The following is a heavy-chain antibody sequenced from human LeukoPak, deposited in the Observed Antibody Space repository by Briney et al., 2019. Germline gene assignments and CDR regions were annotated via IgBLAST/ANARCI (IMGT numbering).Heavy chain of an antibody. CDR3: ARDPLRRYYDFWSGYYSPANWLDP. CDR1: GYTFTGYY. V-gene: IGHV1-2*02. Sequence: GASVTVSCKASGYTFTGYYMHWVRQAPGQGLEWMGWINPNSGGTNYAQKFRGRVTMTRDTSISTAYMELSRLRSDDTAVYYCARDPLRRYYDFWSGYYSPANWLDPWGQGTLVTVSS. CDR2: INPNSGGT. J-gene: IGHJ5*02. D-gene: IGHD3-3*01.